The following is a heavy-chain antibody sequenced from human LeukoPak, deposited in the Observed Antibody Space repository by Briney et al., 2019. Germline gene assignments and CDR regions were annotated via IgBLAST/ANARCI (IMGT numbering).Heavy chain of an antibody. CDR1: GFAFSSYW. CDR2: IYYDGSST. CDR3: ARGTHWAIDN. D-gene: IGHD7-27*01. Sequence: GGSLRLSCAASGFAFSSYWMHWVRQAPGKGLVWVSRIYYDGSSTSYADTVKGRVTISRDNAKNTLFLQMNSLRADDTAVYCCARGTHWAIDNWGQGTLVTVSS. J-gene: IGHJ4*02. V-gene: IGHV3-74*01.